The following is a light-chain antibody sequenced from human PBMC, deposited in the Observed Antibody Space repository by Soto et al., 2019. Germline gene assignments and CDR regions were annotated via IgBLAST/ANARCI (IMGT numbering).Light chain of an antibody. Sequence: EIVLTQSPGTMSMSPGERATLSCRASQSVSNTHLAWYQQKPGQAPRLLIYDASIRATGIPDRFSGSGSGTDFTLTISRLEPEDFAMYYCQRYLSSPRTFGQGTKVDIK. J-gene: IGKJ1*01. CDR3: QRYLSSPRT. CDR1: QSVSNTH. CDR2: DAS. V-gene: IGKV3-20*01.